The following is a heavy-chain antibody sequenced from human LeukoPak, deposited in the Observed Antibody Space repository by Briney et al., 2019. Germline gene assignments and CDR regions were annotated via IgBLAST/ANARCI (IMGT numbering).Heavy chain of an antibody. J-gene: IGHJ4*02. V-gene: IGHV3-21*01. CDR3: ARDCGGGAPCFDS. D-gene: IGHD3-16*01. Sequence: GGSLRLSCAASGFTFSSYSMNWVRQAPGKGLEWVSSISSSSSYIYYADSVKGRFTISRDNAKNSLYLQMNSLRAEDTAVYYCARDCGGGAPCFDSWGQGTLVTVSS. CDR2: ISSSSSYI. CDR1: GFTFSSYS.